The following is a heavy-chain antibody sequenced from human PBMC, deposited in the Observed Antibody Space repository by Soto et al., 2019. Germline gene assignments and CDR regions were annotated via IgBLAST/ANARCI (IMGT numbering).Heavy chain of an antibody. Sequence: SVKVSCKASGGTFSSYAISWVPQAPGQGLEWMGGIIPIFGTANYAQKFQGRVTITADESTSTAYMGLSSLRSEDTAVYYCARDRAPRGWSYFELWGQGTKVTVSS. CDR2: IIPIFGTA. CDR3: ARDRAPRGWSYFEL. CDR1: GGTFSSYA. D-gene: IGHD2-15*01. V-gene: IGHV1-69*13. J-gene: IGHJ4*02.